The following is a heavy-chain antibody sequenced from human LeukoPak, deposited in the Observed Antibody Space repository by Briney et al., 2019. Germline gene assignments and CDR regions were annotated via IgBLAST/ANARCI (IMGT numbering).Heavy chain of an antibody. D-gene: IGHD3-3*01. CDR1: GYTFTSYG. Sequence: GASVKVSCKASGYTFTSYGISWVRQAPGQGLEWMGWISAYNGNTNYAQKPQGRVTMTTDTSTSTAYMELRSLRSDDTAVYYCARESLWSGYFSDGMDVWGQGTTVTVSS. V-gene: IGHV1-18*01. CDR3: ARESLWSGYFSDGMDV. CDR2: ISAYNGNT. J-gene: IGHJ6*02.